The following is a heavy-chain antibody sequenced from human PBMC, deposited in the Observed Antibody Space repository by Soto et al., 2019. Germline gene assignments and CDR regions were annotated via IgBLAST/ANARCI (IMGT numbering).Heavy chain of an antibody. CDR2: IIPIFGTA. Sequence: SVKVSCKASGGTFSSYAISWVRQAPGQGLEWMGGIIPIFGTANYAQKFQGRVTITADESTSTAYMELSSLRSEDTAVYYCARDGWFSALRIPFGMDVWGQGTTVTVSS. CDR1: GGTFSSYA. CDR3: ARDGWFSALRIPFGMDV. D-gene: IGHD3-3*01. V-gene: IGHV1-69*13. J-gene: IGHJ6*02.